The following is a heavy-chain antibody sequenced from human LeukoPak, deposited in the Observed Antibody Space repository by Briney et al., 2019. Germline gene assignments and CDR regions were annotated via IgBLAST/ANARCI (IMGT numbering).Heavy chain of an antibody. Sequence: PSETLSLTCTVSGYSLSSGNYWGWIRRPPGRGLDWIRSVHYSGVTFYNPSLERRVTISVDTSKNTFSLKVYSVTAADTRVYYCARAISNNWNLIPDWGQGTPVTVSS. V-gene: IGHV4-38-2*02. D-gene: IGHD1-20*01. CDR3: ARAISNNWNLIPD. CDR2: VHYSGVT. J-gene: IGHJ4*02. CDR1: GYSLSSGNY.